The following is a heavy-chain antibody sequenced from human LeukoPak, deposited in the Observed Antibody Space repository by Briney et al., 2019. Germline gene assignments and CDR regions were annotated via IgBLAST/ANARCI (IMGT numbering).Heavy chain of an antibody. Sequence: GASVKVSCKATGYTFTGYYMHWVRQAPGQGLEWMGRINPNSGGTNYAQKFQGRVTMTRDTSISTAYMELSRLRSDDTAVYYCARAFYYDSSGYLPGYYYYMDVWGKGTTVTVSS. CDR3: ARAFYYDSSGYLPGYYYYMDV. J-gene: IGHJ6*03. CDR2: INPNSGGT. CDR1: GYTFTGYY. V-gene: IGHV1-2*06. D-gene: IGHD3-22*01.